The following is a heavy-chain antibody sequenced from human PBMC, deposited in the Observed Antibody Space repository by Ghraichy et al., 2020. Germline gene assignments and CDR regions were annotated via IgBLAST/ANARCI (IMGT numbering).Heavy chain of an antibody. CDR2: ISGSGGST. Sequence: LSLTCAASGFTFSSYAMSWVRQAPGKGLEWVSAISGSGGSTYYADSVKGRFTISRDNSKNTLYLQMNSLRAEDTAIYYCAKGRQYSYGYFDYWGQGTLVTVSS. CDR1: GFTFSSYA. V-gene: IGHV3-23*01. D-gene: IGHD5-18*01. J-gene: IGHJ4*02. CDR3: AKGRQYSYGYFDY.